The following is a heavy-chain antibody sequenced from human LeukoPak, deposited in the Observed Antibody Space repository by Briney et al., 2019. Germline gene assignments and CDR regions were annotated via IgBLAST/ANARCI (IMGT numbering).Heavy chain of an antibody. V-gene: IGHV4-39*01. CDR2: ISYTGST. CDR3: ARAPYGDNGYTAEVADY. J-gene: IGHJ4*02. Sequence: PSETLSLTCSVSGRSISSSSFYWGWIRPPPGKWLEWIGSISYTGSTYYNPSLKSRVTISVDTSKNQFSLRLNSVTAADTAVYYCARAPYGDNGYTAEVADYWGQGTLVTVSS. D-gene: IGHD3-16*01. CDR1: GRSISSSSFY.